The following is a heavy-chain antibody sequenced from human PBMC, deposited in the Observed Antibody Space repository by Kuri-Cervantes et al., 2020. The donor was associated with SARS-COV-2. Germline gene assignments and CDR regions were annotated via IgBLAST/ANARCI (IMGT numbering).Heavy chain of an antibody. CDR2: IDWDDDK. CDR1: GGSITNYYW. Sequence: TLSLSCTVSGGSITNYYWTWIRRPAGKGLEWPARIDWDDDKYYSTSLKTRLTISKDTSKNQVVLTMTNMDPVDTATYYCARMNTAMALDYWGQGTLVTVSS. V-gene: IGHV2-70*11. D-gene: IGHD5-18*01. CDR3: ARMNTAMALDY. J-gene: IGHJ4*02.